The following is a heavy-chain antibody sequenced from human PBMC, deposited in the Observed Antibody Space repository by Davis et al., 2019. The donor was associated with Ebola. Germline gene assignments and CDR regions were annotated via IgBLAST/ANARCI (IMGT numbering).Heavy chain of an antibody. J-gene: IGHJ5*02. CDR2: ISYDGSNK. D-gene: IGHD5-18*01. V-gene: IGHV3-30*03. Sequence: GGSLRLSCAASGFTFSSYGMHWVRQAPGKGLEWVVVISYDGSNKYYADSVKGRFTISRDISKNTVYLQMNSLRADDTAVYYCARGHTYGRWDDWFDPWGQGTLVTVSS. CDR1: GFTFSSYG. CDR3: ARGHTYGRWDDWFDP.